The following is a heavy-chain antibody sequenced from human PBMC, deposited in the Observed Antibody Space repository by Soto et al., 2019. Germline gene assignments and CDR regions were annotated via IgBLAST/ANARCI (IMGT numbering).Heavy chain of an antibody. CDR2: ISGPSIYI. Sequence: EVQLVESGGGLVKPGGSLRLSCVASGFTFSGYSINWVRQAPGKGLEWVSYISGPSIYIYYADSVKGRFTISRDNAKSAVYLQMNSLRAEDTAVYSCARGFRNGFNVWGQGTTVIVSS. J-gene: IGHJ6*02. CDR1: GFTFSGYS. CDR3: ARGFRNGFNV. D-gene: IGHD2-8*01. V-gene: IGHV3-21*01.